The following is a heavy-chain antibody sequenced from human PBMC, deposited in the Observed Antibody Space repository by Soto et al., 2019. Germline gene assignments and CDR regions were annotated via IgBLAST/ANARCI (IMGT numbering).Heavy chain of an antibody. J-gene: IGHJ4*02. CDR2: IYYSGST. D-gene: IGHD3-22*01. V-gene: IGHV4-31*11. Sequence: LSITCAVSRGSISSGGDDWRWNRQHPGKGLEWIGYIYYSGSTYYNPSLKSRVTISVDTSKNQFSLKLSSVTAADTAVYYCARGTVDYYDSSGFLDHFDYWGQGTLVTVSS. CDR1: RGSISSGGDD. CDR3: ARGTVDYYDSSGFLDHFDY.